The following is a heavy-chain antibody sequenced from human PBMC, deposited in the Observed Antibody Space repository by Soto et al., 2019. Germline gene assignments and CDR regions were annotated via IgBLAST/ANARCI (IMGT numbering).Heavy chain of an antibody. D-gene: IGHD3-10*01. CDR3: ARQAGTSNWFDP. CDR2: IYYSGST. Sequence: SETLSLTCTVSGGSISSSSYYWGWIRQPPGKGLEWIGSIYYSGSTYYNPSLKSRVTISVDTSKNQFSLKLSSVTAADTAVYYCARQAGTSNWFDPWGQGTLFTVS. V-gene: IGHV4-39*01. CDR1: GGSISSSSYY. J-gene: IGHJ5*02.